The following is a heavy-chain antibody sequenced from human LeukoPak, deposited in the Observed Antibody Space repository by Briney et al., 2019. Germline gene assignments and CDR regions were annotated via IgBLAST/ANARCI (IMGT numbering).Heavy chain of an antibody. CDR3: ARGCSSTSCYKDYYYGMDV. CDR1: GFTVSSNY. D-gene: IGHD2-2*02. J-gene: IGHJ6*02. CDR2: IYSGGST. Sequence: GRSLRLSCAASGFTVSSNYMSWVRQAPGKGLEWVSVIYSGGSTYYADSVKGRFTISRDNSKNTLYLQMNSLRAEDTAVYYCARGCSSTSCYKDYYYGMDVWGQGTTVTVSS. V-gene: IGHV3-66*01.